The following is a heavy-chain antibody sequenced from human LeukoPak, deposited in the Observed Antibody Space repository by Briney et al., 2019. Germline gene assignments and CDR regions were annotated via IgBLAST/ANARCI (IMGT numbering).Heavy chain of an antibody. CDR1: GFTFSSYS. V-gene: IGHV3-48*01. CDR2: ISSSSSTI. J-gene: IGHJ4*02. D-gene: IGHD3-3*01. CDR3: ARFETYYDFWSGYFYFDY. Sequence: AGGSLRLSCAASGFTFSSYSMNWVRQAPGKGLEWVPYISSSSSTIYYADSVKGRFTISRDNAKNSLYLQMNSLRAEDTAVYYCARFETYYDFWSGYFYFDYWGQGTLVTVSS.